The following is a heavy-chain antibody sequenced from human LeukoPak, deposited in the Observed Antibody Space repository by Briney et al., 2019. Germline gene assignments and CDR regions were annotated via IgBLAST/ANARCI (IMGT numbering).Heavy chain of an antibody. Sequence: GGSLRLSCAASGFTFSSYAMSWVRQAPGKGLEWVSAISGSGGNTYYADSVKGRFTISRDNSKNTLYLQMNSLRAEDTAVYYCAKSLVVPAAKRGFDPWGQGTLVTVSS. CDR2: ISGSGGNT. CDR1: GFTFSSYA. V-gene: IGHV3-23*01. D-gene: IGHD2-2*01. CDR3: AKSLVVPAAKRGFDP. J-gene: IGHJ5*02.